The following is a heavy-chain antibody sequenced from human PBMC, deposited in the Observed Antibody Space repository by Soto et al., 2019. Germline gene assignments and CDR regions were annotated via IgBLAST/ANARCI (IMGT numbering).Heavy chain of an antibody. Sequence: QVQLVEAGGGVVQPGRSLRLSCAASGFTFSSYGMHWVRQAPGKGLEWVAGIWYDGSNKYYADSVKGRFTISRDNSKNTVCLQMNSLGAEDTAVYYCALDYYGSGSDYPIYYCYGMGVWGQGSTVTVSS. CDR3: ALDYYGSGSDYPIYYCYGMGV. D-gene: IGHD3-10*01. V-gene: IGHV3-33*01. CDR1: GFTFSSYG. CDR2: IWYDGSNK. J-gene: IGHJ6*02.